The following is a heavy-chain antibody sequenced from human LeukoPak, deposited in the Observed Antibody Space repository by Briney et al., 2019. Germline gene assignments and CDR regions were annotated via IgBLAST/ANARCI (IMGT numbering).Heavy chain of an antibody. V-gene: IGHV6-1*01. CDR3: ARGEDDKDAFDI. CDR1: GDSVSSNTAA. CDR2: TYYRSKWYN. J-gene: IGHJ3*02. Sequence: SQTLSLTCAISGDSVSSNTAAWNWIRQSPSRGLEWLGRTYYRSKWYNGYAVSVKGRITINPDTSNNQFSLQLSSVTPEDTAMYYCARGEDDKDAFDIWGQGTMVTVSS. D-gene: IGHD3-22*01.